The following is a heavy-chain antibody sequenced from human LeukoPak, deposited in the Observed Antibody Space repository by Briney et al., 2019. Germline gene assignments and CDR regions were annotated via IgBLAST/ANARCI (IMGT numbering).Heavy chain of an antibody. CDR2: IYSGGTI. D-gene: IGHD3-22*01. CDR1: GFSIRTYY. CDR3: VGAVHHNCYSDSSGYYGDAFDV. Sequence: GGSLRLSCAASGFSIRTYYMSWVRQVPGKGLEWVSVIYSGGTIRYADSVKGRFTFSRDNFKDTLNLQMNSLRADDTAVYYCVGAVHHNCYSDSSGYYGDAFDVWGQGTVVTVSS. V-gene: IGHV3-53*01. J-gene: IGHJ3*01.